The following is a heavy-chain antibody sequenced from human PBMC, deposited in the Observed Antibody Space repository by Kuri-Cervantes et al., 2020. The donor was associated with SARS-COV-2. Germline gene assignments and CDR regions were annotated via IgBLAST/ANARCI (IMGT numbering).Heavy chain of an antibody. CDR1: GYTFTSYG. CDR3: ARDRYYYDSSGYIPFDY. V-gene: IGHV1-18*01. J-gene: IGHJ4*02. CDR2: ISAYNGNT. D-gene: IGHD3-22*01. Sequence: ASVKVSCKASGYTFTSYGISWVRQAPGQGLEWMGWISAYNGNTNYAQKLQGRATMTTDTSTSTAYMELRSLRSDDTAVYYCARDRYYYDSSGYIPFDYWGQGTLVTVSS.